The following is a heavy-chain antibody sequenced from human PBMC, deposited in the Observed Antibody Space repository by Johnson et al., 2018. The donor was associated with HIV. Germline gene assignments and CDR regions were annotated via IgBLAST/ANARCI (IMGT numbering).Heavy chain of an antibody. J-gene: IGHJ3*01. V-gene: IGHV3-30*04. CDR1: GFNFSSYD. CDR2: ISYDGSNK. Sequence: QVQLVESGGGVVQPGRSLRLSCVVSGFNFSSYDIDWVRQAPGKGLEWLAAISYDGSNKFYADSVQGRFTISRDNSKNTLYLQLNSLRREDTAVYYRARGIIVSPDAFDFWGLGTRVTVSS. D-gene: IGHD5/OR15-5a*01. CDR3: ARGIIVSPDAFDF.